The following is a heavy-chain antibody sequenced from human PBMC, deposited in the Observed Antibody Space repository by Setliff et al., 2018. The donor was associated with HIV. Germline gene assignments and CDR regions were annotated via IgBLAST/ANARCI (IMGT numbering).Heavy chain of an antibody. CDR2: ISAYNGNT. D-gene: IGHD3-10*01. J-gene: IGHJ4*02. Sequence: ASVKVSCKASGYTFTSYGISWVRQAPGQGLEWMGWISAYNGNTNYAQKLRGRVTMTTDTSTSTAYMELRSLRSDDTAVYYCAGDNYYGSGSYFPRDYWGQGTLVTVSS. CDR1: GYTFTSYG. V-gene: IGHV1-18*01. CDR3: AGDNYYGSGSYFPRDY.